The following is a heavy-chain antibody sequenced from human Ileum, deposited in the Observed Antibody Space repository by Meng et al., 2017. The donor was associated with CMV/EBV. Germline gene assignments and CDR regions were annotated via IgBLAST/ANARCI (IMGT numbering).Heavy chain of an antibody. CDR3: AGEVSYCSSTSCYFLGRFDY. CDR1: GYTFTSYG. CDR2: ISAYNGNT. Sequence: ASVKVSCKASGYTFTSYGISWVRQAPGQGLEWMGWISAYNGNTNYAQKLQGRVTMTTDTSTSTAYMELSSLRSEDTAVYYCAGEVSYCSSTSCYFLGRFDYWGQGTLVTVSS. V-gene: IGHV1-18*01. D-gene: IGHD2-2*01. J-gene: IGHJ4*02.